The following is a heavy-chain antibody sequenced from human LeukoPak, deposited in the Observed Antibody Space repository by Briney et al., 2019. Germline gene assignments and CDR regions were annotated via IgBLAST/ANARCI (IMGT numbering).Heavy chain of an antibody. CDR3: ARVIRNWNYAYFDY. Sequence: SSETLSLTCTVSGGSISSSGYYWSWIRQPPGKGLEWIGEINHSGSTNYNPSLKSRVTISVDTSKNQFSLKLSSVTAADTAVYYCARVIRNWNYAYFDYWGQGTLVTVSS. D-gene: IGHD1-7*01. CDR2: INHSGST. CDR1: GGSISSSGYY. V-gene: IGHV4-39*07. J-gene: IGHJ4*02.